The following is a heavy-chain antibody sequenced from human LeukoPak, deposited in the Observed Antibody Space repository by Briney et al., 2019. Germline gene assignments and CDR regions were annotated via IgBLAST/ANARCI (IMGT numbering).Heavy chain of an antibody. Sequence: PGGSLRLSCAASGFSFSGYWMTWVRQAPGRGLEWVANIKQDGSETSYVTSVRGRFTISRDNAKNSLYLQMNNLRVEDTAVYFCARGRRAARFVWAFWFDPWGQGTLVTVSS. CDR1: GFSFSGYW. V-gene: IGHV3-7*03. D-gene: IGHD6-6*01. J-gene: IGHJ5*02. CDR3: ARGRRAARFVWAFWFDP. CDR2: IKQDGSET.